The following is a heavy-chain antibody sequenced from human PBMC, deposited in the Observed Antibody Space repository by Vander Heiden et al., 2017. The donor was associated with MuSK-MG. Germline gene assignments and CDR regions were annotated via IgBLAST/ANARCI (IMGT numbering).Heavy chain of an antibody. D-gene: IGHD3-9*01. V-gene: IGHV1-69*06. CDR2: IIPIFGTA. CDR1: GGTFSSYA. J-gene: IGHJ4*02. Sequence: QVQLVQSGAEVTKPGSSVKVSCKASGGTFSSYAISWVRQAPGQGLEWMGGIIPIFGTANYAQKFQGRVTITADKSTSTAYMELSSLRSEDTAVYYCAAEPTYYDILTGYYFFDYWGQGTLVTVSS. CDR3: AAEPTYYDILTGYYFFDY.